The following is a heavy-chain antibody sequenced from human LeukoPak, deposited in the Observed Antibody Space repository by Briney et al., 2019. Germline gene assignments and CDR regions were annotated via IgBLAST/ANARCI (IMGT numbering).Heavy chain of an antibody. CDR1: GYTFTSYA. CDR2: INAGNGNT. D-gene: IGHD6-19*01. Sequence: ASVKVFCKASGYTFTSYAMHWVRQAPGQRLEWMGWINAGNGNTKYSQKFQGRVTITRDTSASTAYMELSSLRSEDTAVYYCARDLGIAVAGYWGQGTLVTVSS. J-gene: IGHJ4*02. CDR3: ARDLGIAVAGY. V-gene: IGHV1-3*01.